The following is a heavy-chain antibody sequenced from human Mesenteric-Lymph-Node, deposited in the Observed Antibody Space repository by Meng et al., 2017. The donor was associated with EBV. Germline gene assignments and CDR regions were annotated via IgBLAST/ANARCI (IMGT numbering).Heavy chain of an antibody. V-gene: IGHV4-34*01. CDR1: GESFSDLY. D-gene: IGHD2-15*01. CDR2: MNHDGRA. CDR3: ARLVVDPIDNWFDP. Sequence: QGQYQDWGAGLLKPSETLSLICTVYGESFSDLYWSWIRQPPGKGPQWIGEMNHDGRANYNPSLKSRVTMSVDTSKNQLSLKLSSVTAADTAIYYCARLVVDPIDNWFDPWGQGTLVTVFS. J-gene: IGHJ5*02.